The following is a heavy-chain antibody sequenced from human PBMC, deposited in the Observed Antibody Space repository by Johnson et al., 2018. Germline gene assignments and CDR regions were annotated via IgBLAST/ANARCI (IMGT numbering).Heavy chain of an antibody. Sequence: QVQLVQSGAEVKKPGSSVKVSCKASGGTFSSYAISWVRQAPGQGLEWMGGIIPIFGTANYAQKFQGRVTMTRNTSISTAYMELRSRRSEDTAVYYCARDYYCGSGGYYRYYYVDVWGKGTTVTVSS. D-gene: IGHD3-10*01. J-gene: IGHJ6*03. V-gene: IGHV1-69*06. CDR1: GGTFSSYA. CDR2: IIPIFGTA. CDR3: ARDYYCGSGGYYRYYYVDV.